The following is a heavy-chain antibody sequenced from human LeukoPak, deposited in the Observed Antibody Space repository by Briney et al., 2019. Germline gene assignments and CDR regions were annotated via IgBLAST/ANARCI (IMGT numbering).Heavy chain of an antibody. CDR1: GFTFSDYY. Sequence: GGSLRLSCAASGFTFSDYYMSWIRQAPGKGLEWVSYISNSGSTIYYADSVKGRFTISRDNAKNSLYLQMNSLRAEDTAVYYCARGGRITMIVVVNYAFDIWGQGTMVTVSS. D-gene: IGHD3-22*01. CDR3: ARGGRITMIVVVNYAFDI. CDR2: ISNSGSTI. V-gene: IGHV3-11*04. J-gene: IGHJ3*02.